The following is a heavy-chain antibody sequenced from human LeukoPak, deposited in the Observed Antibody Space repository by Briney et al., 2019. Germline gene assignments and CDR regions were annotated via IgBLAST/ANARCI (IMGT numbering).Heavy chain of an antibody. V-gene: IGHV3-7*04. CDR2: IHPEGNEK. D-gene: IGHD3-10*02. CDR1: GFTFSNFW. J-gene: IGHJ5*02. Sequence: GGPLRLSCAVSGFTFSNFWMSWVRQAPGRGLEWVANIHPEGNEKYHVESVKGRFTISRDNAKNLLFLQMNGLRVEDTAVYYCARGDDCSGNHWAQGTLVTVSS. CDR3: ARGDDCSGNH.